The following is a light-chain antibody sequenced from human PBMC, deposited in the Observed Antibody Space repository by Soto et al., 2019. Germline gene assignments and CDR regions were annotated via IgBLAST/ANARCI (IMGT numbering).Light chain of an antibody. CDR1: SSDVGAYKY. V-gene: IGLV2-8*01. CDR3: TSYVGNDIWV. CDR2: EVT. Sequence: QSALTQPPSASGSPGQSVTISCTGTSSDVGAYKYVSWYQQYPGKAPKLMIYEVTTRPSGVPDRFSGSKSGNTASLTVSGLQAEEEEDYYCTSYVGNDIWVFGGGTKLTVL. J-gene: IGLJ3*02.